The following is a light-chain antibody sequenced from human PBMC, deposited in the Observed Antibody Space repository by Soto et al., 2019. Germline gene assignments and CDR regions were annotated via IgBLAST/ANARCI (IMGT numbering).Light chain of an antibody. V-gene: IGKV1-5*01. CDR3: QHFSSYSTWP. J-gene: IGKJ1*01. CDR1: QTISNW. Sequence: DIQLTQSPPTLSASVGDRVTITCRASQTISNWLAWYQQKPGKAPKLLIYDASTLESGVPSRFSGSGSETEFTLTISSLQPDDFATYYCQHFSSYSTWPFGQGTKVDIK. CDR2: DAS.